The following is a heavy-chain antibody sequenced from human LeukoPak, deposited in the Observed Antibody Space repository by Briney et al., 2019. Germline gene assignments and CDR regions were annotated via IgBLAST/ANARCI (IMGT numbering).Heavy chain of an antibody. D-gene: IGHD6-13*01. CDR3: ARGSSSSWYDWFDP. J-gene: IGHJ5*02. CDR1: GYTFTSHG. CDR2: ISTYNGNT. Sequence: ASVKVSCKASGYTFTSHGISWVRQAPGQGLEWMGWISTYNGNTNYAQKLQGRVTMTTDTSTSTAYMELRSLRSDDTAVYYCARGSSSSWYDWFDPWGQGTLVTVSS. V-gene: IGHV1-18*01.